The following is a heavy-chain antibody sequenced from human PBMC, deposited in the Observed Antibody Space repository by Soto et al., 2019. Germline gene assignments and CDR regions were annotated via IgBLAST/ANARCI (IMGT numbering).Heavy chain of an antibody. Sequence: LSVTCTFWGVAIIRYYFICIRQPPGKGLEWIGYIYYSVSTNYSPSLKSRVTISVDTSKNQFSLKPSSVTAADKAVYYCARESGRSMEVWGQRTTV. CDR2: IYYSVST. J-gene: IGHJ6*01. CDR1: GVAIIRYY. D-gene: IGHD6-25*01. V-gene: IGHV4-59*01. CDR3: ARESGRSMEV.